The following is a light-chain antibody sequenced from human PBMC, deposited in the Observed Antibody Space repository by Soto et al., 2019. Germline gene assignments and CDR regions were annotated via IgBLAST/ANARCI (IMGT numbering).Light chain of an antibody. CDR2: DAS. J-gene: IGKJ1*01. Sequence: GDTVTITCQASQDITNYLNWYQQKSGRAPKLLIYDASNLETGVPSRFSGSGSGTDFTFTISSLQPEDIGTYYCQPYDDLPTFGQGTKVDI. CDR3: QPYDDLPT. CDR1: QDITNY. V-gene: IGKV1-33*01.